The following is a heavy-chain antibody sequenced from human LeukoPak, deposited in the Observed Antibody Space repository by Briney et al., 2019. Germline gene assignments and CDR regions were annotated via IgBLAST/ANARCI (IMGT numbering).Heavy chain of an antibody. CDR1: GGSISSSNYY. J-gene: IGHJ6*03. CDR3: AGLKRELLWFGELPPNYYYYYMDV. V-gene: IGHV4-39*07. CDR2: IFYSGST. D-gene: IGHD3-10*01. Sequence: PSETLSLTCTVSGGSISSSNYYWGWIRQPPGKGLEWIGSIFYSGSTYYNPSLKSRVTISVDTSKNQFSLKLSSVTAADTAVYYCAGLKRELLWFGELPPNYYYYYMDVWGKGTTVTISS.